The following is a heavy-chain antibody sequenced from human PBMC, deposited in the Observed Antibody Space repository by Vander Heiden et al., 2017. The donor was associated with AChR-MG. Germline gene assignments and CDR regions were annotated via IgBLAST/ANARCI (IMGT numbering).Heavy chain of an antibody. J-gene: IGHJ4*02. D-gene: IGHD2-15*01. V-gene: IGHV1-69*06. CDR1: GGTVSSYA. CDR2: IIPIFGTA. CDR3: ARGNEEMVVAATPFDY. Sequence: QVQLVQSGAEVKKPGSSVTVSCKASGGTVSSYAISWVRQAHGQGLEWMGGIIPIFGTANYAQKFQGRVTITADKSTSTAYMELSSLRSEETAVYYCARGNEEMVVAATPFDYWGQGTLVTVSS.